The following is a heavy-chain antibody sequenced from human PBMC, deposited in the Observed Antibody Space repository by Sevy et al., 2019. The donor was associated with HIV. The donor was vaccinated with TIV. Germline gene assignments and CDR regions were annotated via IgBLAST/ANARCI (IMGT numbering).Heavy chain of an antibody. J-gene: IGHJ4*02. D-gene: IGHD1-26*01. CDR2: IYYNGHI. Sequence: SETLSLTCTVSGGSITSLYWNWIRQPPGKGLEWIVNIYYNGHINYNPSLKSRVTLSLDTSKNQCSLRLSSVTAADTAMYYCAGENAWGRGYSWGQGTLVTVSS. CDR1: GGSITSLY. CDR3: AGENAWGRGYS. V-gene: IGHV4-59*08.